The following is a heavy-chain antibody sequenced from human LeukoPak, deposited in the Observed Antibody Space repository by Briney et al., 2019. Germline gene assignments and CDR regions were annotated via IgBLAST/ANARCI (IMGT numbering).Heavy chain of an antibody. J-gene: IGHJ4*02. CDR3: AKGPLRGTAAAIDY. CDR2: ISYDGRNK. CDR1: GFTFNNYG. D-gene: IGHD2-2*01. Sequence: GSLRLSCAASGFTFNNYGMHWVRQAPGKGLEWVAVISYDGRNKHYPDSVKGRFTISSDISTDTLWLRMDSLGTEDTAVYYCAKGPLRGTAAAIDYWGQGTLVTVSS. V-gene: IGHV3-30*18.